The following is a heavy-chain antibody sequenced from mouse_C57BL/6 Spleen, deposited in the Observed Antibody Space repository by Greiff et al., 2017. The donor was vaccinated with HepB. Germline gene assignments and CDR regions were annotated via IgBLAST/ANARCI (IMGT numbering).Heavy chain of an antibody. CDR2: IDPENGDT. D-gene: IGHD3-3*01. J-gene: IGHJ2*01. CDR1: GFNIKDDY. CDR3: TTRPGRGDFDY. V-gene: IGHV14-4*01. Sequence: EVKLQESGAELVRPGASVKLSCTASGFNIKDDYMHWVKQRPEQGLEWIGWIDPENGDTEYASKFQGKATITADTSSNTAYLQLSSLTSEDTAVYYRTTRPGRGDFDYWGQGTTLTVSS.